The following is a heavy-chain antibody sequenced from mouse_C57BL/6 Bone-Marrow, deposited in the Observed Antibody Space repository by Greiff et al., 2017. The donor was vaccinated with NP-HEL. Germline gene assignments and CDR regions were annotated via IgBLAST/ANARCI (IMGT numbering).Heavy chain of an antibody. D-gene: IGHD2-1*01. CDR3: ARAGIYYGSYVLAY. CDR1: GYSITSDY. V-gene: IGHV3-8*01. CDR2: ISYSGST. J-gene: IGHJ3*01. Sequence: EVQLQQSGPGLAKPSQTLSLTCSVTGYSITSDYWNWIRKFPGNKLEYMGYISYSGSTYYNPPLKSRNSTSRDTSKNPFYLQLNSVTTEDTATYYCARAGIYYGSYVLAYWGQGTLVTVSA.